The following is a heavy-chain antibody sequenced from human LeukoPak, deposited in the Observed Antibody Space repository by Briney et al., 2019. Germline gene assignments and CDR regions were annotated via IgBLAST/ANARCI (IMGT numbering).Heavy chain of an antibody. J-gene: IGHJ6*02. Sequence: GGSLRLSCAASGFTVSSNYMSWVRQAPGKGLEWVSVIYSGGSTYYADSVKGRFTISRHNSKNTLYLQMNSLRAEDTAVYYCARVSTAPAAVGGYYYYGMDVWGQGTTVTVSS. D-gene: IGHD2-2*01. CDR2: IYSGGST. V-gene: IGHV3-53*04. CDR1: GFTVSSNY. CDR3: ARVSTAPAAVGGYYYYGMDV.